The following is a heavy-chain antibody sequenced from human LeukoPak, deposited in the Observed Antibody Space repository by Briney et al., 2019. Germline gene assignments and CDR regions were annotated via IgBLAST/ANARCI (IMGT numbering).Heavy chain of an antibody. D-gene: IGHD3-10*01. J-gene: IGHJ3*02. CDR1: GGSIRSYF. CDR2: MYYSGNT. V-gene: IGHV4-59*01. Sequence: SETLSLTCTLSGGSIRSYFWSWIRQPPGKGLEWIGYMYYSGNTNYNPSLKSRVTMSVDTSKTQFSLKLNSVTAADTAMYYCAGSLGITMVRGVTVDAFDIWGQGTMVVVSS. CDR3: AGSLGITMVRGVTVDAFDI.